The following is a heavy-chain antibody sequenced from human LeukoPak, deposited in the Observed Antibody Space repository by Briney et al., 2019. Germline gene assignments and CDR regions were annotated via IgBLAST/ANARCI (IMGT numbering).Heavy chain of an antibody. CDR2: ISSSSSYI. CDR1: GFTFSGYS. V-gene: IGHV3-21*01. J-gene: IGHJ4*02. CDR3: ARDLGGYGDYGTNFDY. Sequence: PGGSLRLSCAASGFTFSGYSMNWVRQAPGKGLEWVSAISSSSSYIYYADSVKGRFTISRDNAKKSLYLQMNSLRAEDTAVYYCARDLGGYGDYGTNFDYWGQGTLVTVSS. D-gene: IGHD4-17*01.